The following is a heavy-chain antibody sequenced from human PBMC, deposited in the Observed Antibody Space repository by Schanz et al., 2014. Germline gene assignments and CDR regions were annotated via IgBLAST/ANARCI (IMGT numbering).Heavy chain of an antibody. CDR1: GGSISSGGYT. D-gene: IGHD6-13*01. CDR2: IYYSGST. Sequence: QVQLQESGPGLVKPSQTLSLTCAVSGGSISSGGYTWSWIRQPPGKGLEWIGYIYYSGSTYYNPSLRSRVTISVATSKNQFPLMLGSVTAADTAVYYCARAAGPVDYWGQGTLVTVSS. V-gene: IGHV4-30-4*07. J-gene: IGHJ4*02. CDR3: ARAAGPVDY.